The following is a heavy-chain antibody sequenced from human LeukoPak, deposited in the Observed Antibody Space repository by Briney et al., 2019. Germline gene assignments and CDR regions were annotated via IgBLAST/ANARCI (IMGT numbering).Heavy chain of an antibody. CDR1: GYTFTSYY. Sequence: ASVKVSCKASGYTFTSYYMHWVRQAPGQGLEWMGIVNPSGGSTSYAQKFQGRVTMTRDTSTSTVYMELSSLRSEDTAVYYCGGSGRYYNPTTNWGQGTLVTVSS. CDR3: GGSGRYYNPTTN. CDR2: VNPSGGST. D-gene: IGHD3-10*01. J-gene: IGHJ4*02. V-gene: IGHV1-46*01.